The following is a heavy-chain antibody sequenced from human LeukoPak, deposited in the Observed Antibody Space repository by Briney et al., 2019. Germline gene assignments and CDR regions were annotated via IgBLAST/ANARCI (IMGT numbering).Heavy chain of an antibody. V-gene: IGHV3-73*01. Sequence: GGSLRLSCAASGFTFSGSPILWVRQASGKGLEWVGRIRSKADNYATAYAASVQGRFTISRDDSKNTAYLQLNSLKTEDTAVYYCARGGVTPDLYYYYGMDVWGQGTTVTVSS. CDR2: IRSKADNYAT. CDR3: ARGGVTPDLYYYYGMDV. J-gene: IGHJ6*02. CDR1: GFTFSGSP. D-gene: IGHD4-23*01.